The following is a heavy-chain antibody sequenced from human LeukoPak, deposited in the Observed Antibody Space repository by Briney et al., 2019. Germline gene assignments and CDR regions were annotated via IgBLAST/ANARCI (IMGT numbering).Heavy chain of an antibody. CDR1: GGTFSSYA. Sequence: SVKVSCKASGGTFSSYAISWVRQAPGHGLEGMGGIIPIFGTANYAQKFEGRVTITADESTSTAYMELSSLRSEDTAVYYCAGIGMVAPFDYWGQGTLVTVSS. D-gene: IGHD2-8*01. CDR2: IIPIFGTA. J-gene: IGHJ4*02. V-gene: IGHV1-69*01. CDR3: AGIGMVAPFDY.